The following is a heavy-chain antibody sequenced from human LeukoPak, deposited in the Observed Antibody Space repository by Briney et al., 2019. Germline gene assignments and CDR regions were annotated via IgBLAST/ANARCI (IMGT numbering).Heavy chain of an antibody. CDR3: ARADLAAAGRAYYYYMDV. CDR2: INPNSGGT. D-gene: IGHD6-13*01. Sequence: GASVKVSCKASGYTFTSYDINWVRQAPGQGLEWMGWINPNSGGTNYAQKFQGRVTMTRDTSISTAYMELSRLRSDDTAVYYCARADLAAAGRAYYYYMDVWGKGTTVTVSS. CDR1: GYTFTSYD. J-gene: IGHJ6*03. V-gene: IGHV1-2*02.